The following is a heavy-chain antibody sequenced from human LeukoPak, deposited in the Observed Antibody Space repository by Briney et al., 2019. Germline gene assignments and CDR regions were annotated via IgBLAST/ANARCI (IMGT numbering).Heavy chain of an antibody. D-gene: IGHD5-24*01. V-gene: IGHV1-18*01. J-gene: IGHJ4*02. CDR3: ARVSSGDGYKFGGYFDY. Sequence: ASVKVSCKASGSTFTSYGISWVRQAPGQGLEWMGWISAYNSNTNYAQKLQGRVTMTTDTSTSTAYMELRSLRSDDTAVYYCARVSSGDGYKFGGYFDYWGQGTLVTVSS. CDR1: GSTFTSYG. CDR2: ISAYNSNT.